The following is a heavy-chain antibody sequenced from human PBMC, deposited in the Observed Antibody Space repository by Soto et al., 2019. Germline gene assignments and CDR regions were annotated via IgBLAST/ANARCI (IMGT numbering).Heavy chain of an antibody. Sequence: EVQLVESGGGLIQPGRSLRLSCAASGFTFDDHAMHWVRQAPGKGLEWVSGISWNSGDIGYADSVKGRFTISRDNAKNSLYLKMNSLRAEDTAVYYCLKDMGVAGTSGYFQHWGQGTLVTVSS. J-gene: IGHJ1*01. CDR1: GFTFDDHA. D-gene: IGHD6-19*01. V-gene: IGHV3-9*01. CDR2: ISWNSGDI. CDR3: LKDMGVAGTSGYFQH.